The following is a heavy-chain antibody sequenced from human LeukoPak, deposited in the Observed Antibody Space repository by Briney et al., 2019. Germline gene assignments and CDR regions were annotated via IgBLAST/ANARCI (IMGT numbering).Heavy chain of an antibody. CDR3: SRSLLGNSDDY. J-gene: IGHJ4*02. CDR2: LNPDGSAP. V-gene: IGHV3-74*01. CDR1: GFTFSTYW. Sequence: GGSLRLSCAASGFTFSTYWMHWVRQAPGKGLVWVSRLNPDGSAPTYADSVKGRFTISRDNARNTLYLQMNSLRAEDSAVYYCSRSLLGNSDDYWGQGTLVTVSS. D-gene: IGHD1-26*01.